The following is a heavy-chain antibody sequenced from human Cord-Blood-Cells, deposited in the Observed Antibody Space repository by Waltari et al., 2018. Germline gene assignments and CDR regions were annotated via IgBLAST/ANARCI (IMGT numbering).Heavy chain of an antibody. V-gene: IGHV4-34*01. Sequence: QVQLQQWGAGLLKPSETLSLTCAVYGGSFSGYYWSWIRQPPGKGLAGIGEINHSGSTNSNPSLTSRVTISVDTSKNQCALKLSSLTAADTAVYYCARLNGYYFDYWGQGTLVTVSS. CDR2: INHSGST. J-gene: IGHJ4*02. D-gene: IGHD4-17*01. CDR3: ARLNGYYFDY. CDR1: GGSFSGYY.